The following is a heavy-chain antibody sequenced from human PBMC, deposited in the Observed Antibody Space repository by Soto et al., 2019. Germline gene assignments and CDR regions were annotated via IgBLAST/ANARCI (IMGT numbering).Heavy chain of an antibody. Sequence: PGGSLRLSCAASGFTFTRHSMNWVRQAAGKGLEWISYISDSSGTIYYADSVKGRFTISRDNVQNSLYLQMNSLRDEDTAVYYCARDPYSSTTVTSKDYWGEVTQVTVSS. J-gene: IGHJ4*02. V-gene: IGHV3-48*02. CDR1: GFTFTRHS. CDR3: ARDPYSSTTVTSKDY. CDR2: ISDSSGTI. D-gene: IGHD4-17*01.